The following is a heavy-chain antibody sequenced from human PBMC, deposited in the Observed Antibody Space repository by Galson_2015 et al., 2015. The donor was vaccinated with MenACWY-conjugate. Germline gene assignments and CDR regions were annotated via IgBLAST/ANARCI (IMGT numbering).Heavy chain of an antibody. J-gene: IGHJ6*03. CDR3: TTPKPDSRGGLLLHIYMDG. V-gene: IGHV3-15*01. CDR1: ASTFTNAY. Sequence: SLRLSCAASASTFTNAYMSWVRQAPGKGLEWVARIKSQTDGGKTDYAAPVKGRFTISRDDSKNTLYLQMSSLKIEDTAVYYCTTPKPDSRGGLLLHIYMDGWGKGATVYFSS. CDR2: IKSQTDGGKT. D-gene: IGHD2-15*01.